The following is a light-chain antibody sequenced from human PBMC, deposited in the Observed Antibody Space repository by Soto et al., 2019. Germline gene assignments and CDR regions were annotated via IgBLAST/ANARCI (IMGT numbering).Light chain of an antibody. J-gene: IGLJ2*01. CDR2: GNY. CDR3: QSYDNSLTTRVI. V-gene: IGLV1-40*01. CDR1: RSNIGAGYD. Sequence: QSVLTQPPSVSGAPGQRVTISCTGSRSNIGAGYDVHWYQQVPGTAPKLLIYGNYNRPSGVPDRFSGSKSGTSASLAITGLQAEDEADYSCQSYDNSLTTRVIFGWGTKLTVL.